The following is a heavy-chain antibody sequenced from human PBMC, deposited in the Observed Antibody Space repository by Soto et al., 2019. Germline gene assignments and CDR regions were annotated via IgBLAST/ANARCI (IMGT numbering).Heavy chain of an antibody. D-gene: IGHD6-19*01. Sequence: QVQLVQSGAEVKKPGSSVKVSCKASGGTFSSYAISWVRQAPGQGLEWMGGIIPIFGTANYAQKFQGRVTITADESTSTAYMELSSLRSEDTAVYYCARALPRVGLQWLPFDAFDIWGQGTMVTVSS. CDR2: IIPIFGTA. CDR3: ARALPRVGLQWLPFDAFDI. J-gene: IGHJ3*02. V-gene: IGHV1-69*12. CDR1: GGTFSSYA.